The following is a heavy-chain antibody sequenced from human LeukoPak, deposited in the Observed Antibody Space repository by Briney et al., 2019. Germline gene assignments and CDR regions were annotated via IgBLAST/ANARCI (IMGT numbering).Heavy chain of an antibody. J-gene: IGHJ5*02. CDR2: ISTSGST. CDR3: ARDPTTVTLLGFDP. V-gene: IGHV4-61*02. CDR1: GGSITSGSYY. Sequence: PSETLSLTCTVSGGSITSGSYYWNWLRQPAGKGLEWIGRISTSGSTNYNPSLKSRVTISVDTSKNQFSLRLSSVTAADTAVYYCARDPTTVTLLGFDPWGQGTLVTVSS. D-gene: IGHD4-11*01.